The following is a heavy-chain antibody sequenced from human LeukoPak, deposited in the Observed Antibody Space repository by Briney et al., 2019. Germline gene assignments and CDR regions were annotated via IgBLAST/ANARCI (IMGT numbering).Heavy chain of an antibody. J-gene: IGHJ3*02. V-gene: IGHV3-30-3*01. Sequence: PGGSLRLSCAASGFTFSSYAMHWVRQAPGKGLEWVAVISYDGSNKYYADSVKGRFTISRDNSKNTLYLQMNSLRAEDTAVYYCAREGEEQWLVYNDAFDIWGQGTMVTVSS. CDR3: AREGEEQWLVYNDAFDI. CDR2: ISYDGSNK. CDR1: GFTFSSYA. D-gene: IGHD6-19*01.